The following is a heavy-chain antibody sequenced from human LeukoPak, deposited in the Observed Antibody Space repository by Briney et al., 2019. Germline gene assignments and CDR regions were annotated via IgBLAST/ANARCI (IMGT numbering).Heavy chain of an antibody. CDR2: ISGSGGST. CDR1: GGSISSYY. D-gene: IGHD1-26*01. Sequence: PSETLSLTCTVSGGSISSYYWSWVRQAPGKGLEWVSAISGSGGSTYYADSVKGRFTISRDNSKNTLYLQMNSLRAEDTAVYYCAKVLGSYGNYFDYWGQGTLVTVSS. V-gene: IGHV3-23*01. J-gene: IGHJ4*02. CDR3: AKVLGSYGNYFDY.